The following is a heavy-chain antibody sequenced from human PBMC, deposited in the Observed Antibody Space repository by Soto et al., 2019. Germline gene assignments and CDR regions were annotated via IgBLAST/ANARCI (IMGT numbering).Heavy chain of an antibody. CDR2: IFSNDDK. Sequence: QVTLKESGPVLVKPTETLTLTCTVSGFSLNNTGMGVSWIRQPPGKALECLAHIFSNDDKSYHTSLKNRLTITKDISKSQVVLTMTNMDPVDTDTYYCARDLSGSYYPKWFDPWGQGTLVTVSS. CDR3: ARDLSGSYYPKWFDP. V-gene: IGHV2-26*01. D-gene: IGHD3-10*01. CDR1: GFSLNNTGMG. J-gene: IGHJ5*02.